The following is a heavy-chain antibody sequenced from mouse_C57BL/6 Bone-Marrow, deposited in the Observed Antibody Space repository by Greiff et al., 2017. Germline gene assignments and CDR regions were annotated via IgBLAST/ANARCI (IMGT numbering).Heavy chain of an antibody. D-gene: IGHD1-1*01. CDR2: ISSGSSTI. V-gene: IGHV5-17*01. J-gene: IGHJ3*01. CDR3: ANYYGRSPLAY. CDR1: GFTFSDYG. Sequence: DVKLQESGGGLVKPGGSLKLSCAASGFTFSDYGMHWVRQAPEKGLEWVAYISSGSSTIYYADTVKGRFTISRDNAKNTLFLQMTSLRSEDTAMYYCANYYGRSPLAYWGQGTLVTVSA.